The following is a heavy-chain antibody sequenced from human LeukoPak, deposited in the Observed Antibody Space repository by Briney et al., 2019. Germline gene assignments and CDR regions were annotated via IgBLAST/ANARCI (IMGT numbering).Heavy chain of an antibody. CDR2: IYYSGST. V-gene: IGHV4-39*07. CDR1: GGSISSSGYY. J-gene: IGHJ4*02. Sequence: SETLSLTCTVSGGSISSSGYYWGWVRQPPGKGLEWIGSIYYSGSTYYNPSLKSRVTISIDTSKNQFSLKLTSVTAADTAVYYCARLSGSSWTPPLDYWGQGTLVTVSS. CDR3: ARLSGSSWTPPLDY. D-gene: IGHD6-13*01.